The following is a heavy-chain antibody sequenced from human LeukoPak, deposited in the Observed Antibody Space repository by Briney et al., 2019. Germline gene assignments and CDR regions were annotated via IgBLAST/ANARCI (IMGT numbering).Heavy chain of an antibody. D-gene: IGHD3-10*01. V-gene: IGHV4-59*01. J-gene: IGHJ4*02. Sequence: SETLPLTCTVSGGSISIYYWSWIRQPPGKGLEWIGYIYYSGSTNYNPSLNSRVTISADTSKNRFSLKLSSVTAADTAVYYCARGHRDRDYYGSGSYYIGYWGQGTLVTVSS. CDR1: GGSISIYY. CDR2: IYYSGST. CDR3: ARGHRDRDYYGSGSYYIGY.